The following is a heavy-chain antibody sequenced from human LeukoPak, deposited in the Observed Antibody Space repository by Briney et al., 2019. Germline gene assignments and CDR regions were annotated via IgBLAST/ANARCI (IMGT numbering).Heavy chain of an antibody. Sequence: SETLSLTCTVSGGSISSYYWSWIRQPPGKGLEWIGYIYYSGSTNYNPSLKSRVTISVDTSKNQFSLKLSSVTAGDTAVYYCARGAAVAAPPPYYYYYYMDVWGKGTTVTISS. J-gene: IGHJ6*03. V-gene: IGHV4-59*01. D-gene: IGHD6-19*01. CDR1: GGSISSYY. CDR3: ARGAAVAAPPPYYYYYYMDV. CDR2: IYYSGST.